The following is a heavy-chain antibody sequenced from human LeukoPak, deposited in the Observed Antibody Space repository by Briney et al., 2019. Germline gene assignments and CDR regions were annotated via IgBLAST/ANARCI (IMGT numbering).Heavy chain of an antibody. V-gene: IGHV3-21*01. CDR1: GFTLSSYS. D-gene: IGHD6-13*01. J-gene: IGHJ6*03. Sequence: GGSLRLSCAASGFTLSSYSMNWVRESPGKGLEWVSSISSSSSYIYYADSVKGRFTISRDNAKNSLYLQMNSLRAEDTAVYYCARAGSSWSYYYYYMDVWGKGTTVTVSS. CDR3: ARAGSSWSYYYYYMDV. CDR2: ISSSSSYI.